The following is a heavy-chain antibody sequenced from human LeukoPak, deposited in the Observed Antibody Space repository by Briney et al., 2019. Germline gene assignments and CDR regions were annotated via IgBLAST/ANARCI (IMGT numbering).Heavy chain of an antibody. CDR3: AKPRVLPAADLFSWFDP. CDR1: GFTFSSNA. CDR2: ITGSGGYT. Sequence: GGSLRLSCAASGFTFSSNAMSWVRQAPGKGLEWVPTITGSGGYTYYADSVRGRFTISRDISKNTLYLQMNSLRAGDTAVYFCAKPRVLPAADLFSWFDPWGQGALVTVSS. D-gene: IGHD2-2*01. J-gene: IGHJ5*02. V-gene: IGHV3-23*01.